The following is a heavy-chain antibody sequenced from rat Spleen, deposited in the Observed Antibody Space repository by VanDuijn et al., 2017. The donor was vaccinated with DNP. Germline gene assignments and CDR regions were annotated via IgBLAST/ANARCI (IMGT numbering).Heavy chain of an antibody. CDR1: GFTFSRYP. CDR2: ISTSGGNS. Sequence: EVQLVESGGGLVQPGGSMKLSCVASGFTFSRYPMAWVRQAPTKGLEWVASISTSGGNSYYRDSVKGRFTISRDNAKNTQYLQMDSLRSEDTATYYCARGAVATYYWYFDFWGPGTMVTVSS. D-gene: IGHD1-3*01. J-gene: IGHJ1*01. V-gene: IGHV5-46*01. CDR3: ARGAVATYYWYFDF.